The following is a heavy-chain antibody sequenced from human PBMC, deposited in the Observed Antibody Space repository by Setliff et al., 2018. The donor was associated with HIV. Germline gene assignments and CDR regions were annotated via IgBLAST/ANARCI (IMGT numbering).Heavy chain of an antibody. CDR1: GGSISSSNYY. CDR3: ASLNYYDSSGYYPH. Sequence: PSETLSLTCTVSGGSISSSNYYWGWIRQPPGKGLEWIGSIYYSGSTNYNPSLKSRVTISVDTSRNQFSLKLRSVTAADTAVYYCASLNYYDSSGYYPHWGQGTLVTVSS. CDR2: IYYSGST. J-gene: IGHJ4*02. D-gene: IGHD3-22*01. V-gene: IGHV4-39*07.